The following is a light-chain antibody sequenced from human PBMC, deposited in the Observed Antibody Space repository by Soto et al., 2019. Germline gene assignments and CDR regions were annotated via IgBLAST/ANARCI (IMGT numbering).Light chain of an antibody. Sequence: EIVLTQSPGTLALSPGERVTLSCRASQSVSSSYLAWYQQKPGQAPRLLIYGASSRATGIPDRFSGSGSGADFTLTISGLEPEDLAVYYCQRQGSSPTWTFGQGTNVEVK. CDR3: QRQGSSPTWT. CDR2: GAS. V-gene: IGKV3-20*01. J-gene: IGKJ1*01. CDR1: QSVSSSY.